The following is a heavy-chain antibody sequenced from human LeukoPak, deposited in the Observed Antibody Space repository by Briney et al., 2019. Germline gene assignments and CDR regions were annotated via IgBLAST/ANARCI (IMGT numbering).Heavy chain of an antibody. CDR1: GFTFSSYG. Sequence: GGSLRLSCAASGFTFSSYGMHWVRQAPGKGLEWVAVIWYDGSNKYYADSVKGRFTISRDNSKNTMYLQMDSLRPEDTAVFYCAKAYCTGGSCYGRYYYGMDVWGQGTTVTVSS. D-gene: IGHD2-15*01. J-gene: IGHJ6*02. CDR3: AKAYCTGGSCYGRYYYGMDV. CDR2: IWYDGSNK. V-gene: IGHV3-33*03.